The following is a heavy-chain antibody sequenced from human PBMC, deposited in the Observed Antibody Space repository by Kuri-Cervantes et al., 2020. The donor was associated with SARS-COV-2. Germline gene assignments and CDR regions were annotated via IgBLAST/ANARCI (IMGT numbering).Heavy chain of an antibody. Sequence: GESLKISCAASGFTFSSYAMSWVRQAPGKGLEWVSAISGSGGSTYYADSVKGRFTISRDNSKNTLYLQMNSLRAEDTAVYYCARSDIGFLDYWGQGTLVTVSS. CDR3: ARSDIGFLDY. CDR2: ISGSGGST. J-gene: IGHJ4*02. D-gene: IGHD3-3*01. CDR1: GFTFSSYA. V-gene: IGHV3-23*01.